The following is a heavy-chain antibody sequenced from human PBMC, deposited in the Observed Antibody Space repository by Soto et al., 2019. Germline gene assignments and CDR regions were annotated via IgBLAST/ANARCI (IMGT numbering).Heavy chain of an antibody. CDR1: GFTFSRYG. D-gene: IGHD6-6*01. J-gene: IGHJ4*02. Sequence: GSLRLSCAASGFTFSRYGMHWVRQAPGKGLEWVAVIRSDGSRKYYADSVEGRFTISRDNSKNTLYLQMNSLRVEDTALYYCAKDPNFSSSMAYWGQGTLVTVSS. V-gene: IGHV3-30*02. CDR2: IRSDGSRK. CDR3: AKDPNFSSSMAY.